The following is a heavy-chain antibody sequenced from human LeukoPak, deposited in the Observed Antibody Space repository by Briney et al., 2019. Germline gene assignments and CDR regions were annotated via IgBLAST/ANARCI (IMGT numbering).Heavy chain of an antibody. J-gene: IGHJ4*02. CDR3: TRALDINYLRHCDY. CDR2: IRSKAYGGTT. Sequence: PGGSLRLSCTASGFTFGYYAMSWVPQAPGKGLEWVGFIRSKAYGGTTEYAASVKGRFTISRDDSKSLAYLQMNSLKTEDTAVYYCTRALDINYLRHCDYWGQGTLVTVSS. V-gene: IGHV3-49*04. D-gene: IGHD3-9*01. CDR1: GFTFGYYA.